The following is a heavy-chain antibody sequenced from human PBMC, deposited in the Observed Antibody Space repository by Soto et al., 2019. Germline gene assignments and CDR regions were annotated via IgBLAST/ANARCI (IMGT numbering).Heavy chain of an antibody. V-gene: IGHV3-30*18. Sequence: GGSLRLSCAASGFTFSSYGMHWVRQAPGKGLEWVAVISYDGSNKCYADSVKGRFTISRDKSKNTLYLQMNSLRAEDTAVYYCAKEGGLGGMDVWGQGTTVTVSS. CDR1: GFTFSSYG. CDR2: ISYDGSNK. J-gene: IGHJ6*02. CDR3: AKEGGLGGMDV. D-gene: IGHD3-16*01.